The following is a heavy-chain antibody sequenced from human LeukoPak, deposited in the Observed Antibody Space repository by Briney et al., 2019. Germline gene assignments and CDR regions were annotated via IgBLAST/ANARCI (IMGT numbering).Heavy chain of an antibody. CDR2: ITGSGDYT. CDR1: GFTFSSYE. V-gene: IGHV3-23*01. CDR3: AKVDCGTFGCRRFDL. J-gene: IGHJ2*01. D-gene: IGHD2-21*01. Sequence: GGSLRLSCAASGFTFSSYEMNWVRQAPGKGPEWVSAITGSGDYTAYADSVKGRFTITRDNSKNTLYLQMNSLRAEDTAIYYCAKVDCGTFGCRRFDLWGRGTLVTVSS.